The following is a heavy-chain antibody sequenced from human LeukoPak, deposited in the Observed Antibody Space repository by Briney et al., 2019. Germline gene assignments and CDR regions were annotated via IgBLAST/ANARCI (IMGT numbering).Heavy chain of an antibody. Sequence: GGSLRLSCAASGFTFSSYAMSWVRQAPGKGLEWVSAISGSGGSTYYADSVKGRFTISRDNSKNTLYLQMDSLRAEDTAVYYCAKFPRTFGGVVYGMDVWGQGTTVTVSS. CDR3: AKFPRTFGGVVYGMDV. J-gene: IGHJ6*02. D-gene: IGHD3-16*01. V-gene: IGHV3-23*01. CDR2: ISGSGGST. CDR1: GFTFSSYA.